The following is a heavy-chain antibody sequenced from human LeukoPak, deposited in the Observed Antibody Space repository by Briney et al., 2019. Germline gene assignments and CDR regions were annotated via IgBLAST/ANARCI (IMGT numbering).Heavy chain of an antibody. D-gene: IGHD6-19*01. CDR2: ISSSGSTK. CDR3: ASGSSGWPDFDY. J-gene: IGHJ4*02. CDR1: GFTFSDYY. Sequence: GSLRLSCAASGFTFSDYYMSWIRQAPGKGLEWVSYISSSGSTKYYADSVKGRFTISRDNAKNSLYLQMNSLRAEDTAVYYCASGSSGWPDFDYWGQGTLVTVSS. V-gene: IGHV3-11*04.